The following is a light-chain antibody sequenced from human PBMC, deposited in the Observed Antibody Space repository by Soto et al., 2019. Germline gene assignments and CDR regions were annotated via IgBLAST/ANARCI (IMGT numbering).Light chain of an antibody. V-gene: IGKV1-33*01. CDR3: QQYHDLVFT. CDR2: EAS. Sequence: DTQMTQSPSSLSASVGDRVTISCRASQSISDYLNWYQQKSGKAPTLLIHEASNLEAGVPSRFSGSRSGKEFTLTISNLQPEDVATYYCQQYHDLVFTFGQGTRLEIK. CDR1: QSISDY. J-gene: IGKJ5*01.